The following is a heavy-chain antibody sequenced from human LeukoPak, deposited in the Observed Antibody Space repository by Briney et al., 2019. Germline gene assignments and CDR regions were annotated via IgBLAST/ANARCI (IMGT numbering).Heavy chain of an antibody. CDR2: ISGSGINT. Sequence: GGSLRLSCAASGFTFSSNPMSWVRQAPGKGLEWVSAISGSGINTYYADSVPGRFTISRDNSRNTLYLQMNSLRAEDTAVYYCVQGGGYCGGDCFFYFDYWGPGTLVTVSS. V-gene: IGHV3-23*01. D-gene: IGHD2-21*02. J-gene: IGHJ4*02. CDR1: GFTFSSNP. CDR3: VQGGGYCGGDCFFYFDY.